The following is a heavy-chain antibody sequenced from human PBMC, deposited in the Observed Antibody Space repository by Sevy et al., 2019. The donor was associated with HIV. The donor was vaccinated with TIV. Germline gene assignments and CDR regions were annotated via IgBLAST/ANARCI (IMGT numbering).Heavy chain of an antibody. Sequence: SLKISCAGSVFTFEDYALHWVRQAPGQGLEWVAGINWNSGSLDYADSVKGRFTISRDDAKNSLYLQMDTLRTEDTALYYCAKTPMTEAAPYFDFWGHGTLVTVSS. D-gene: IGHD6-19*01. CDR2: INWNSGSL. CDR1: VFTFEDYA. J-gene: IGHJ4*01. V-gene: IGHV3-9*01. CDR3: AKTPMTEAAPYFDF.